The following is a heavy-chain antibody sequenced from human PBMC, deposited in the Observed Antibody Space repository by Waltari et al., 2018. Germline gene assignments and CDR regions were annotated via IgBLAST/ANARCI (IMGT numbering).Heavy chain of an antibody. CDR1: GFTVSSNY. J-gene: IGHJ6*02. CDR2: IYSGGST. V-gene: IGHV3-53*01. CDR3: ARRAVVVPAAPRRGYYYYGMDV. Sequence: EVQLVESGGGLIQPGGSLRLSCAASGFTVSSNYMRWVRQAPGKGLEWVSVIYSGGSTYDADSVKGRFTISRDNSKNTLYLQMNSLRADDTAVYYCARRAVVVPAAPRRGYYYYGMDVWGQGTTVTVSS. D-gene: IGHD2-2*01.